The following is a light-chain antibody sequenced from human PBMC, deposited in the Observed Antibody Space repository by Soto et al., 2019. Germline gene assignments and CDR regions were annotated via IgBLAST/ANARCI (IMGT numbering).Light chain of an antibody. CDR1: QSVSSY. Sequence: EIALTQSPATLSLSPGERATLSCRASQSVSSYLAWYQQKPGQAPRLLIYDASNRATGIPARFSGSGSGTDFTLTISSLEPEDFAVYYCQQRSNWPLTFGPGTKVDI. CDR2: DAS. CDR3: QQRSNWPLT. J-gene: IGKJ3*01. V-gene: IGKV3-11*01.